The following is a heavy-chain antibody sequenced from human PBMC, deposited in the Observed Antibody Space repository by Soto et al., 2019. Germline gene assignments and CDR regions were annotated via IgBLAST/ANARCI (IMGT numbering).Heavy chain of an antibody. J-gene: IGHJ4*02. CDR2: IIPFLGIA. Sequence: QVQLVQSGAEVKKPGSSVKVSCKASGGTFSSYTISWVRQAPGQGLEWMGRIIPFLGIANYAQKFQGRVTITADKSTSTAYMELSSLRSXXXXXXXXXXDXEXXXXXYWXQGTLVTXSX. V-gene: IGHV1-69*02. CDR1: GGTFSSYT. CDR3: XXDXEXXXXXY.